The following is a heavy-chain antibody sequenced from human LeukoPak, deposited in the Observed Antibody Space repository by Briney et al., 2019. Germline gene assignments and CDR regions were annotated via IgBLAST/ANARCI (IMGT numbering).Heavy chain of an antibody. J-gene: IGHJ5*02. CDR2: IIPILGTA. D-gene: IGHD6-13*01. Sequence: ASVKVSCKASGGTFSSYAISWVRQAPGQGLEWMGGIIPILGTANYAQKFQGRVTITADESTSTAYMELSSLRSEDTAVYYCARDVAYSSSWFDPWGQGTLVTVSS. V-gene: IGHV1-69*13. CDR1: GGTFSSYA. CDR3: ARDVAYSSSWFDP.